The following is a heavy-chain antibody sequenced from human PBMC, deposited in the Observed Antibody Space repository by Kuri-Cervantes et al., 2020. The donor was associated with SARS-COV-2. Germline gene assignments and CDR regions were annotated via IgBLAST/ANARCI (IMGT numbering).Heavy chain of an antibody. CDR3: ATGVITWAVTLRALVYGMDV. J-gene: IGHJ6*02. D-gene: IGHD4-17*01. V-gene: IGHV1-18*01. Sequence: ASVKVSCKASGYTFTSYGSSWVRQAPGQGLEWVGWISAYNGNTNYAQKPQGRVTMTTDTSTSTAYMELRSLRSEDTAVYYCATGVITWAVTLRALVYGMDVWGQGTTVTVSS. CDR2: ISAYNGNT. CDR1: GYTFTSYG.